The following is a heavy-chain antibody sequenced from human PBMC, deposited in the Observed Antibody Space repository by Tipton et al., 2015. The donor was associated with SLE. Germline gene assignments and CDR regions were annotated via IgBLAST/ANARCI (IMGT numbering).Heavy chain of an antibody. D-gene: IGHD7-27*01. V-gene: IGHV3-11*01. CDR1: GFTFSDYY. Sequence: QLVQSGGGVVKPGGSLRLSCAASGFTFSDYYMSWIRQAPGKGLEWVSYISSRGPAIYYADSVKGRFTTSRDNSKNMLYLQMNSLRVEDTAVYYCAKGGTGKFDYWGQGTLVTVSS. CDR2: ISSRGPAI. J-gene: IGHJ4*02. CDR3: AKGGTGKFDY.